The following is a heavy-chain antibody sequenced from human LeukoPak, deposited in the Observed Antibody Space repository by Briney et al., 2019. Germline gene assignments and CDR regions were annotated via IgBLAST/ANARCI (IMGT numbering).Heavy chain of an antibody. D-gene: IGHD2-15*01. CDR3: ARGFCRGESCSSAEYFQH. V-gene: IGHV4-34*01. Sequence: SQTLSLTCGVHGESLNDYYWTWIRQSPGKGLEWIGEITYNGSTTFNPSLKSRLTISVDTSKNQFSLKLTSVTAADASVYFCARGFCRGESCSSAEYFQHWGQGTLATVSS. CDR2: ITYNGST. J-gene: IGHJ1*01. CDR1: GESLNDYY.